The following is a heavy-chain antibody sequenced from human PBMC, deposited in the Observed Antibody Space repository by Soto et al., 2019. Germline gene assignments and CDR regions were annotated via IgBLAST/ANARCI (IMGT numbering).Heavy chain of an antibody. CDR3: ARGFGYCSSTSCYVKPFDP. V-gene: IGHV1-58*02. J-gene: IGHJ5*02. Sequence: SVKVACKASGFTFTSSAMQWVRQARGQRLEWIGWIVVGSGNTNYAQKFQERVTITRDMSTSTAYMELSRLRSEDTAVYYCARGFGYCSSTSCYVKPFDPWGQGTLVTVSS. CDR2: IVVGSGNT. CDR1: GFTFTSSA. D-gene: IGHD2-2*01.